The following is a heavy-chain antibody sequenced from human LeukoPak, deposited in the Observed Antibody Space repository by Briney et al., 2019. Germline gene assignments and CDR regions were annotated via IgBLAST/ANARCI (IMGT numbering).Heavy chain of an antibody. Sequence: GGSLRLSCAASGFTFSSYDMSWVRQAPGKGLDWVAAISGSVISTYYADSVKGRFTISRDTSKNTLYLQMNSLRPEDTAVYYCAKVGLIAARPFFDYWGQGTLVTVSS. J-gene: IGHJ4*02. CDR2: ISGSVIST. V-gene: IGHV3-23*01. CDR1: GFTFSSYD. CDR3: AKVGLIAARPFFDY. D-gene: IGHD6-6*01.